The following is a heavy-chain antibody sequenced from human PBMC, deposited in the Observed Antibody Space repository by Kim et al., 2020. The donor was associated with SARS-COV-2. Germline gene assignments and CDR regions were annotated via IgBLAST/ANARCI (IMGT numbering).Heavy chain of an antibody. CDR3: ARDLIRVPH. CDR2: GGT. Sequence: GGTNYAQNFQGRVTMTRDTSISTAYMELSRLRSDDTAVYFCARDLIRVPHWGQGTLVTVSS. V-gene: IGHV1-2*02. J-gene: IGHJ4*02.